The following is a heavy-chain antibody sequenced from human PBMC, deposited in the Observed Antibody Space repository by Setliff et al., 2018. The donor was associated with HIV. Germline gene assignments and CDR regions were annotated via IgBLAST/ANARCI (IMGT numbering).Heavy chain of an antibody. J-gene: IGHJ5*02. Sequence: ASVKVSCKASGYTFINYHITWVRQVPGQGLEWMGWVNTNNDKTNYAQKFQGRVTMTTDRSTKTAYLDLGSLRPDDTAVYYCARDLYTSGWPNWFDPWGPGTLVTVSS. CDR1: GYTFINYH. V-gene: IGHV1-18*01. CDR2: VNTNNDKT. D-gene: IGHD6-19*01. CDR3: ARDLYTSGWPNWFDP.